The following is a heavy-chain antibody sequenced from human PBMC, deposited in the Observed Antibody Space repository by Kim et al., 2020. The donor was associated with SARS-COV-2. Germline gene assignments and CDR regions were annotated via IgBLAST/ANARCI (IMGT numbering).Heavy chain of an antibody. D-gene: IGHD3-22*01. Sequence: GGSLRLSCAASGFTFSTYGMHWVRQAPRKGLEWVAVISYDGQKQHYSDSVKGRFTISRDNSENTLYLEMNDLRPEDAALYYCATGYYYESSSYAYWGQGTLVTVSS. J-gene: IGHJ4*02. CDR3: ATGYYYESSSYAY. V-gene: IGHV3-30*03. CDR1: GFTFSTYG. CDR2: ISYDGQKQ.